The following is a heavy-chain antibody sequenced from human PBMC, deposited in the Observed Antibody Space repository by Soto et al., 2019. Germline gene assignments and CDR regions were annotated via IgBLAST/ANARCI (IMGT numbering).Heavy chain of an antibody. J-gene: IGHJ4*02. CDR1: GFTFSSYW. Sequence: GGSLRLSCAASGFTFSSYWMSWVRQAPGKGLEWVANIKQDGSEKYYVDSVKGRFTISRDNAKNSLYLQMNSLRAEDTAVYYSARGGHQYSSPSRYWGQGTLVTVSS. V-gene: IGHV3-7*01. D-gene: IGHD6-6*01. CDR3: ARGGHQYSSPSRY. CDR2: IKQDGSEK.